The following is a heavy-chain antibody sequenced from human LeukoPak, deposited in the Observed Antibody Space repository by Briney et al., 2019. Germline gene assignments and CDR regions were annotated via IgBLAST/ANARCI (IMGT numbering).Heavy chain of an antibody. D-gene: IGHD6-19*01. V-gene: IGHV4-34*01. CDR2: INHSGST. Sequence: SETLSVTCAVYGGSFSGYYWSWIRQPPGKGLEWIGEINHSGSTNYNPSLKSRVTISVDTSKNQFSLKLSSVTAADTAVYYCARAAVQNSNFDYWGQGTLVTVSS. J-gene: IGHJ4*02. CDR1: GGSFSGYY. CDR3: ARAAVQNSNFDY.